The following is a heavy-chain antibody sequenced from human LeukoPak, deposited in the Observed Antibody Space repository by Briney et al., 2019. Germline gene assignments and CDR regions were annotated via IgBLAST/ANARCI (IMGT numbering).Heavy chain of an antibody. V-gene: IGHV1-46*01. D-gene: IGHD2-2*01. Sequence: ASVKVSCKASGGTFSSYAISWVRQAPGQGLEWMGKINPSGGSTSYAQKFQGRVTITRDTSTSTVYMELSSLRSEDTAVYYCARDLKTQDIVVVPAADRNGMDVWGQGTTVTVSS. CDR1: GGTFSSYA. CDR2: INPSGGST. CDR3: ARDLKTQDIVVVPAADRNGMDV. J-gene: IGHJ6*02.